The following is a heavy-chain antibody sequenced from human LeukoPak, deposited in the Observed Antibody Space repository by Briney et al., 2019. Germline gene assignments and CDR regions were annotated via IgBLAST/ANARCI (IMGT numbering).Heavy chain of an antibody. J-gene: IGHJ4*02. CDR1: GGTFSSYA. D-gene: IGHD3-10*01. V-gene: IGHV1-69*01. CDR3: ARVEGYGSGDYFDY. Sequence: SVKVSCKASGGTFSSYAISWARQAPGQGLEWMGGIIPIFGTANYAQKFQGRVTITADESTSTAYMELSSLRSEDTAVYYWARVEGYGSGDYFDYWGQGTLVTVSS. CDR2: IIPIFGTA.